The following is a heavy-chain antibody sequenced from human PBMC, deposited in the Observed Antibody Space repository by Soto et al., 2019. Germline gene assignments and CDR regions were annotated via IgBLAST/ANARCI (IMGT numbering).Heavy chain of an antibody. Sequence: PAGSLRLSCEASGFAFDTYGVHWIRQGAGQGLEWVATMSYDGSKIYYRDSVRGRFSISRDDSKRKLYLQMNSLRAEDTAVYYCAKDRDPYYYYYLMDVWGQGTTVTVSS. J-gene: IGHJ6*02. CDR3: AKDRDPYYYYYLMDV. CDR2: MSYDGSKI. CDR1: GFAFDTYG. V-gene: IGHV3-30*18.